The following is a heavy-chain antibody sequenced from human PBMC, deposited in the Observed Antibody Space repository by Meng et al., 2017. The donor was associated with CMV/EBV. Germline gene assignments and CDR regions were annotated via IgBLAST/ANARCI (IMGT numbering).Heavy chain of an antibody. V-gene: IGHV4-31*03. D-gene: IGHD5-24*01. CDR1: GCSISSGGYY. Sequence: TVAGCSISSGGYYWSWIRQHPGKGLEWIGYIYYSGSTYYNPSLKSRVTISVDTSRNQFSLKLSSVTAADTAVYYCARSGDGYNSMDYWGQGTLVTVSS. J-gene: IGHJ4*02. CDR3: ARSGDGYNSMDY. CDR2: IYYSGST.